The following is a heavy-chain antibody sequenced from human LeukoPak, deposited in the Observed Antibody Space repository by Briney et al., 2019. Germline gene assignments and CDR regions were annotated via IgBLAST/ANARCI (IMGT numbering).Heavy chain of an antibody. CDR1: GFTFSSYA. CDR2: ISYDGSNK. Sequence: TGGSLRLSCAASGFTFSSYAMHWVRQAPGKGLEWVAVISYDGSNKYYADSVKGRFTISRDNSENTLYLQMNSLRAEDTAVYYCAKDQYVGSAALAGDYWGQGTLVIVSS. V-gene: IGHV3-30-3*01. J-gene: IGHJ4*02. D-gene: IGHD6-19*01. CDR3: AKDQYVGSAALAGDY.